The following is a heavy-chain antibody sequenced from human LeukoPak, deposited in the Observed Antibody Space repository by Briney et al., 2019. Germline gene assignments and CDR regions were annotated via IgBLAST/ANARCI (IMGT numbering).Heavy chain of an antibody. Sequence: ASVKVSCKAFGYTFTSNYMHWVRQAPGQGPEWMGVISPSGGSTTYAQKFQGRVTLTRDMSTSTDYLERSSLRSEDTAVYYCARGNSVRDEAWWFNPWGQGTLVTVSS. CDR3: ARGNSVRDEAWWFNP. D-gene: IGHD5-24*01. V-gene: IGHV1-46*01. CDR2: ISPSGGST. J-gene: IGHJ5*02. CDR1: GYTFTSNY.